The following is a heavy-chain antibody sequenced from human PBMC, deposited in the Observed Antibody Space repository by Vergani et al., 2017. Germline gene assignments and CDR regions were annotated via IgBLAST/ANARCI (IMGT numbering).Heavy chain of an antibody. V-gene: IGHV3-30-3*01. CDR3: AREGFWSGYADY. D-gene: IGHD3-3*01. J-gene: IGHJ4*02. CDR2: ISYDGSNK. CDR1: GFTFSSYA. Sequence: QVQLVESGGGVVQPGRSLRLSCAASGFTFSSYAMHWVRQAPGKGLEWVAVISYDGSNKYYADSVKGRFTITRDNSKNTLYLQMNSLRAEDTAVYYCAREGFWSGYADYWGQGTLVTVSS.